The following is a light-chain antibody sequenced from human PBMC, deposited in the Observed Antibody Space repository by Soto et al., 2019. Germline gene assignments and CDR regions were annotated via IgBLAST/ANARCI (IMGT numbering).Light chain of an antibody. Sequence: DLHMPQSPSAPSASVGDRVTITCRASQSIRTYLNWYLQKPGKDPPLPIYAPSSLHSGLPSMFRGYGSGTKFTLTIISLQPEDGAASTCHQSYNYPGTVSQGT. J-gene: IGKJ1*01. V-gene: IGKV1-39*01. CDR3: HQSYNYPGT. CDR2: APS. CDR1: QSIRTY.